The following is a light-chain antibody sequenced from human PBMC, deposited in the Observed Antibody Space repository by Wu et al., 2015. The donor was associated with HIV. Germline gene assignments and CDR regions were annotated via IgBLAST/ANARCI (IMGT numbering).Light chain of an antibody. CDR2: AAS. CDR3: QQLHDYPLT. Sequence: DIQLTQSPSFLSASVGDRVTITCRASQGISSYLAWYQQKPGKAPKLLIYAASTLQSGVPSRFSGSGSGTEFTLTIYNLQPEDFATYYCQQLHDYPLTFGRGTKVDTK. V-gene: IGKV1-9*01. CDR1: QGISSY. J-gene: IGKJ4*01.